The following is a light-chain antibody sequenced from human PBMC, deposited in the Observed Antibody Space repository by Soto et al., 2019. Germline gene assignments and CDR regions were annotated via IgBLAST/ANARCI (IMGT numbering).Light chain of an antibody. CDR3: QQYNSYSRT. Sequence: DIELTQSPSILSASVGDRLTITCRASQSIRSWLAWYQQKPGKPPKLLIYDASSLESGVPSRFRGSGAGTEFTLTISSLQPDDFATYYCQQYNSYSRTFGQGTKVDIK. V-gene: IGKV1-5*01. J-gene: IGKJ1*01. CDR1: QSIRSW. CDR2: DAS.